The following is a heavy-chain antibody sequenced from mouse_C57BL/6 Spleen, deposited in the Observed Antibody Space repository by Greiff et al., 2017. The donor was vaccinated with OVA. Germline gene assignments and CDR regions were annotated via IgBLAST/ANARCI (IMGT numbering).Heavy chain of an antibody. CDR2: INPSSGYT. D-gene: IGHD3-2*02. V-gene: IGHV1-4*01. CDR1: GYTFTSYT. J-gene: IGHJ2*01. Sequence: VQLQQSGAELARPGASVKMSCKASGYTFTSYTMHWVKQRPGQGLEWIGYINPSSGYTKYNQKFKDKATLTADKASSTAYMQLSSMTSEDSAVYYCARGGDISGYYDYWGQGTTLTVSS. CDR3: ARGGDISGYYDY.